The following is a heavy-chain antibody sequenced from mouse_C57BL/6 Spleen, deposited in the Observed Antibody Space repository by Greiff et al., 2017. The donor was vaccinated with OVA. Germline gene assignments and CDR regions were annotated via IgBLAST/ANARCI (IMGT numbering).Heavy chain of an antibody. CDR3: TRSSTMITTKGFAY. Sequence: EVQLQESGEGLVKPGGSLKLSCAASGFTFSSYAMSWVRQTPEKRLEWVAYISSGGDYIYYADTVKGRFTISRDNARNTLYLQMSSLKSEDTAMYYCTRSSTMITTKGFAYWGQGTLVTVSA. D-gene: IGHD2-4*01. J-gene: IGHJ3*01. V-gene: IGHV5-9-1*02. CDR2: ISSGGDYI. CDR1: GFTFSSYA.